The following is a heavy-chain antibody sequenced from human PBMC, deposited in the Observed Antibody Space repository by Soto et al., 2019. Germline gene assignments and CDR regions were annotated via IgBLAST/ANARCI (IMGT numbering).Heavy chain of an antibody. J-gene: IGHJ4*02. D-gene: IGHD6-13*01. CDR1: GGSISSDDHY. Sequence: SETLSLTCIVSGGSISSDDHYWSWIRQPPGKGLEWIGYIYYSGTTHSNPPLKSRLFISLDTSKNQFSLQLTSVTAADTAVYYRATGRSRWDIDYWGQGTLGNVSS. CDR2: IYYSGTT. V-gene: IGHV4-30-4*01. CDR3: ATGRSRWDIDY.